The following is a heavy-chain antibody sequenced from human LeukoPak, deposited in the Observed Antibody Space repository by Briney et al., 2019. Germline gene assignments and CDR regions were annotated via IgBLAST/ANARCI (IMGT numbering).Heavy chain of an antibody. CDR3: AKASTGSPHC. J-gene: IGHJ4*01. D-gene: IGHD1-14*01. CDR1: GFTLSSFA. CDR2: ISGSGGST. V-gene: IGHV3-23*01. Sequence: PGGSLRLSCAASGFTLSSFAMTWARQAPGKGLEWVSVISGSGGSTYYTDSVKGRFTISRDNSKNTLYLQMSSLRAEDTAVYYCAKASTGSPHCWGQGTLVTVSS.